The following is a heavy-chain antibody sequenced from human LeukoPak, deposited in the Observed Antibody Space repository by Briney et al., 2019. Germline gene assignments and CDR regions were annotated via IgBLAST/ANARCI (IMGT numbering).Heavy chain of an antibody. CDR3: AREGAAMVTGLDY. V-gene: IGHV3-30-3*01. CDR2: VSYDGSNE. CDR1: GFTFSDYY. Sequence: PGGSLRLSCAASGFTFSDYYMSWIRQAPGKGLEWVARVSYDGSNEKYADSVRGRFTISRDNFKNTVDLQMKSVTADDTAVYYCAREGAAMVTGLDYWGQGTLVTVSS. J-gene: IGHJ4*02. D-gene: IGHD5-18*01.